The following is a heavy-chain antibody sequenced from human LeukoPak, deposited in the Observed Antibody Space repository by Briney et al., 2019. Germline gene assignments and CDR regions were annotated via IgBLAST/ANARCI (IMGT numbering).Heavy chain of an antibody. V-gene: IGHV5-51*01. J-gene: IGHJ5*02. CDR2: IYPGDSDT. Sequence: GESLKISCKGSGYSFTSYWIGWVRQVPGKGLEWMGIIYPGDSDTRYSPSFQGQVTISADKSISTAYLQWSSLKASDTAMYYCETQEGKRYCSGGSCYWLDWFDPWGQGTLVTVSS. CDR1: GYSFTSYW. D-gene: IGHD2-15*01. CDR3: ETQEGKRYCSGGSCYWLDWFDP.